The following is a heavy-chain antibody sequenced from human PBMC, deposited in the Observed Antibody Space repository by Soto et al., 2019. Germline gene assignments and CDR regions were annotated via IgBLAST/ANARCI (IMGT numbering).Heavy chain of an antibody. CDR2: IYYSGST. D-gene: IGHD3-3*01. CDR3: ARVSNWSEVFDY. J-gene: IGHJ4*02. CDR1: GGSISSYY. V-gene: IGHV4-59*01. Sequence: SETLSLTCTVSGGSISSYYWSWIRQPPGKGLEWIGYIYYSGSTNYNPSLKSRVTISVDTSKNQFSLKLSSVTAADTAVYYCARVSNWSEVFDYWGQGTLVTVSS.